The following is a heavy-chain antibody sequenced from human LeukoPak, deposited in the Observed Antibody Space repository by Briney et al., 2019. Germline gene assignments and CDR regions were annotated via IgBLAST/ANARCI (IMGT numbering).Heavy chain of an antibody. CDR3: AREAVAGQDY. J-gene: IGHJ4*02. D-gene: IGHD6-19*01. CDR1: GGSISSGDYY. Sequence: TSETVSLTCTVSGGSISSGDYYWSWIRQPPGKGLEWIGEIYHSGSTNYNPSLKSRATISVDKSKNQFSLKLSSVTAADTAVYYCAREAVAGQDYWGQGTLVTVSS. CDR2: IYHSGST. V-gene: IGHV4-39*07.